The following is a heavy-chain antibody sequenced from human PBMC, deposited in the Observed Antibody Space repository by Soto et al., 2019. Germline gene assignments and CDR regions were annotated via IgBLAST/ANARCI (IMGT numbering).Heavy chain of an antibody. CDR1: GFTFSSYG. J-gene: IGHJ6*02. CDR2: IWYDGSNK. V-gene: IGHV3-33*01. CDR3: ARGPSMTTVTTFRLSGMDV. Sequence: PGGSLRLSCAASGFTFSSYGMHWVRQAPGKGLEWVAVIWYDGSNKYYADSVKGRFTISRDNSKNTLYLQMNSLRAEDTAVYYCARGPSMTTVTTFRLSGMDVWGQGTTVTVSS. D-gene: IGHD4-4*01.